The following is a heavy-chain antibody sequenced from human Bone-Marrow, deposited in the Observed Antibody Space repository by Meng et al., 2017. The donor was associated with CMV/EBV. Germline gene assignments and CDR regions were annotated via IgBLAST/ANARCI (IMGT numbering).Heavy chain of an antibody. V-gene: IGHV4-39*07. CDR1: GGSISSSSYY. D-gene: IGHD5-18*01. CDR2: IYYSGST. CDR3: ARVEIQLWFSSYYYYGMDV. J-gene: IGHJ6*02. Sequence: GSLRLSCTVSGGSISSSSYYWGWIRQPPGKGLEWIGSIYYSGSTYYNPSLKSRVTISVDTSKNQFSLKLNSLTAADTAVYYCARVEIQLWFSSYYYYGMDVWGQGTTVTVYS.